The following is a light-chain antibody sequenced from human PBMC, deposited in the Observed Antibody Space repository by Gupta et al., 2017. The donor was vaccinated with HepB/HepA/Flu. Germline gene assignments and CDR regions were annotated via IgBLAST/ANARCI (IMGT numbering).Light chain of an antibody. CDR1: SLRSYY. Sequence: SSDLTQHPAVSVALGQTVRIPCQGDSLRSYYASWYQQKPGQAPVLVIYGKNNRPSGIPDRFSGSSSGSTASLTITGAQAEEEADYYCNSRDSSGNPNVVFGGGTKLTVL. J-gene: IGLJ2*01. V-gene: IGLV3-19*01. CDR3: NSRDSSGNPNVV. CDR2: GKN.